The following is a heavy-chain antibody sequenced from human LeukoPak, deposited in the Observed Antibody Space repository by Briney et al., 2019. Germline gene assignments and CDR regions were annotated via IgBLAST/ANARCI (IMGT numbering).Heavy chain of an antibody. CDR3: ARAAAVAGIYYYGMDV. Sequence: KPSETLSLTCTVSGGSISSYYWGWIRQPPGKGLEWIGSIYYSGSTYYNPSLKSRVTISVDTSKNQFSLKLSSVTAADTAVYYCARAAAVAGIYYYGMDVWGQGTTVTVSS. CDR2: IYYSGST. J-gene: IGHJ6*02. CDR1: GGSISSYY. V-gene: IGHV4-39*01. D-gene: IGHD6-19*01.